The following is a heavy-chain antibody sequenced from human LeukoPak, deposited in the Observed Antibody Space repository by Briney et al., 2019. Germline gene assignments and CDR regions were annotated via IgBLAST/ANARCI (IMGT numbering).Heavy chain of an antibody. CDR1: GYTFTGYY. CDR3: AREGLGSSWWKSYLAFDY. D-gene: IGHD6-13*01. Sequence: GASVKVSCKASGYTFTGYYMHWVRQAPGQGLEWMGWINPNSGGTNYAQKFQGRVTMTRDTSISTAYMELSRLRSDDTAVYYCAREGLGSSWWKSYLAFDYWGQGTLVTVSS. CDR2: INPNSGGT. V-gene: IGHV1-2*02. J-gene: IGHJ4*02.